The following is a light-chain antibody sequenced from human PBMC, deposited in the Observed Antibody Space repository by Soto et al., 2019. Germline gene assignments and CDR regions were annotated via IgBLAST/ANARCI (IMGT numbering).Light chain of an antibody. CDR3: SSYTSTSTDA. Sequence: QSALTQPASLSGSPGRSITISCTGTSSDVGSYTYVSWYQQHPGKAPKLMIYDVSNRPSGAPNRFSGTKSGNTASLTISGLQVEDESDYYCSSYTSTSTDAFGTGTKVTVL. J-gene: IGLJ1*01. CDR2: DVS. V-gene: IGLV2-14*01. CDR1: SSDVGSYTY.